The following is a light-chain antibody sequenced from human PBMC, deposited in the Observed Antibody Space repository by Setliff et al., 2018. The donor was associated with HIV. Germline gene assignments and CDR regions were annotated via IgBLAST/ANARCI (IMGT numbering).Light chain of an antibody. CDR2: DVT. CDR1: SSDVGGYNY. J-gene: IGLJ3*02. Sequence: QSALTQPPSASGSPGQSVTISCTGTSSDVGGYNYVSWRQQLPGNTPKLLIYDVTNRSSGVPDRFSGSKSANTASLTISGLQAEDEADYYCSSFTSSKALLFGGGTKVTVL. CDR3: SSFTSSKALL. V-gene: IGLV2-14*03.